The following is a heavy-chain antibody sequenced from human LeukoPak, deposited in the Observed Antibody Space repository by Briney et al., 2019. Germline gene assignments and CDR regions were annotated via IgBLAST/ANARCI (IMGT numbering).Heavy chain of an antibody. D-gene: IGHD3-3*01. CDR2: ISEYI. CDR3: ARHDWFDP. J-gene: IGHJ5*02. Sequence: PGGSLRLSCTASGFNFSSYNMNWVRQAPGKGLEWVSSISEYIYYADSVKGRFTISRDNAKNSLYLQMNSLRAEDTAVYYCARHDWFDPWGHGTLVTVSS. CDR1: GFNFSSYN. V-gene: IGHV3-21*01.